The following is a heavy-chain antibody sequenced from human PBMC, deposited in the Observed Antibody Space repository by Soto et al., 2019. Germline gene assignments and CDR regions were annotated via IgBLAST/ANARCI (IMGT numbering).Heavy chain of an antibody. CDR1: GFTSGDYA. D-gene: IGHD6-6*01. V-gene: IGHV3-49*03. J-gene: IGHJ4*02. Sequence: GSLRLSCTASGFTSGDYAMSWFRQAPGKGLEWVGFIRSKAYGGTTEYAASVKGRFTISRDDSKSIAYLQMNSLKTEDTAVYYCTREQLVRPSDYWGQGTLVTVSS. CDR2: IRSKAYGGTT. CDR3: TREQLVRPSDY.